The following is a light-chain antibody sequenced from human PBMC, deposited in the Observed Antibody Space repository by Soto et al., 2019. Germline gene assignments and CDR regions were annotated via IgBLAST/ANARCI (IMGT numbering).Light chain of an antibody. Sequence: EIVLTQSPGTLSSSPGDRATLSCRASHSFSSNQLAWYQQKPGQAPRLVIDGASNRATGIPDSFSGNGSGSDVLISRLRPEADDGAIWEGQQNVRSPLTFGEGTKVDIK. J-gene: IGKJ4*01. CDR3: QQNVRSPLT. CDR1: HSFSSNQ. CDR2: GAS. V-gene: IGKV3-20*01.